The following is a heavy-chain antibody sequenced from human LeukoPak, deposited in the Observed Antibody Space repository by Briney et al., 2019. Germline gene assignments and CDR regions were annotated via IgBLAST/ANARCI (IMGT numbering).Heavy chain of an antibody. J-gene: IGHJ6*02. CDR1: GFTFDDYA. D-gene: IGHD3-16*01. V-gene: IGHV3-9*01. Sequence: GGSLRLSCAASGFTFDDYAMHWVRQAPGKGLEWVSGISWNSGSIGYADSVKGRFTISRDNSENTLYLQMNSLRAEDTAVYYCARDWSNLHTTFDYYFYGMDVWGQGTTVTVSS. CDR2: ISWNSGSI. CDR3: ARDWSNLHTTFDYYFYGMDV.